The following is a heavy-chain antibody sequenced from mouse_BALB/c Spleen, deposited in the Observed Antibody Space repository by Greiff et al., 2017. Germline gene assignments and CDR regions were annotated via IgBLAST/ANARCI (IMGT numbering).Heavy chain of an antibody. Sequence: QVQLQQSGPGLVAPSQSLSITCTVSGFSLTGYGVNWVRQPPGKGLEWLGMIWGDGSTDYNSALKSRLSISKDNSKSQVFLKMNSLQTDDTARYYCARGGYYGSRPHYFDYWGQGTTLTVSS. V-gene: IGHV2-6-7*01. J-gene: IGHJ2*01. D-gene: IGHD1-1*01. CDR1: GFSLTGYG. CDR2: IWGDGST. CDR3: ARGGYYGSRPHYFDY.